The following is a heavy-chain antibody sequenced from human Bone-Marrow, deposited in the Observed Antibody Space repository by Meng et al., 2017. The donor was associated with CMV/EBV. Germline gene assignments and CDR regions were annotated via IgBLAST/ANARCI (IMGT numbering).Heavy chain of an antibody. D-gene: IGHD4-17*01. CDR1: GYTFTSYH. J-gene: IGHJ4*02. CDR3: ARDVITVTHVLDDY. CDR2: INPSGGRT. V-gene: IGHV1-46*01. Sequence: ASVKVSCKASGYTFTSYHIHWVRQAPGQGLECMGRINPSGGRTSYAHNFQGRVTMTRDTSISTAYMDLSRRRSDDTAGYYCARDVITVTHVLDDYWGQGTLVTFSS.